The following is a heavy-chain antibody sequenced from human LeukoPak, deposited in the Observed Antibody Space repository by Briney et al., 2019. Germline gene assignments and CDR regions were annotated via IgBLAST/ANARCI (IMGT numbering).Heavy chain of an antibody. J-gene: IGHJ4*02. D-gene: IGHD3-3*01. CDR1: GGSFSGYY. V-gene: IGHV4-31*11. CDR3: ARAGGFFSPFGY. Sequence: SETLSLTCAVYGGSFSGYYWSWIRQHPGKGLEWIGYIYYSGSTYYNPSLKSRVTISVDTSKNQFSLKLSSVTAADTAVYYCARAGGFFSPFGYWGQGTLVTVSS. CDR2: IYYSGST.